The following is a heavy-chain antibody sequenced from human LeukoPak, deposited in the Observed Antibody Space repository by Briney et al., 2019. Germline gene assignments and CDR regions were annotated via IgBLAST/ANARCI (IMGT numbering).Heavy chain of an antibody. Sequence: SETLSLTCTVSGDSISSSNYYWGWIRQPPGKGLQWIGNIYYTGSTYHNPSLKSRVTISVDTSNSQFSLKLSSVTAADTAVYFCARHAVAYSSGFYWGQGTLATVSS. V-gene: IGHV4-39*01. J-gene: IGHJ4*02. D-gene: IGHD6-19*01. CDR1: GDSISSSNYY. CDR2: IYYTGST. CDR3: ARHAVAYSSGFY.